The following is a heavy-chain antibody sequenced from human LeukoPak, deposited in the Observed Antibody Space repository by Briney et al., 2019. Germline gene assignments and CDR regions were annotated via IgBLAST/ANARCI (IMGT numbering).Heavy chain of an antibody. CDR1: GGTFSSYA. V-gene: IGHV1-69*04. J-gene: IGHJ6*02. Sequence: SVKVSCKASGGTFSSYAISWVRQAPGQGLEWMGRIIPILGIANYAQKFQGRVTITADRSTSTAYMELSSLRSEDTAVYYCASSGVGYCGGDCYPYYYGMDVWGQGTTVTVSS. CDR3: ASSGVGYCGGDCYPYYYGMDV. D-gene: IGHD2-21*02. CDR2: IIPILGIA.